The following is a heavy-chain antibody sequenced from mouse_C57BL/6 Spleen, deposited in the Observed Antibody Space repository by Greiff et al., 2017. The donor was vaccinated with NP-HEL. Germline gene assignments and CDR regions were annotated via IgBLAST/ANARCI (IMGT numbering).Heavy chain of an antibody. CDR3: ARKDYAKAMDY. V-gene: IGHV5-17*01. Sequence: EVKLMESGGGLVKPGGSLKLSCAASGFTFSDYGMHWVRQAPEKGLEWVAYISSGSSTIYYADTVKGRFTISRDNAKNTLFLQMTSLRSEDTAMYYCARKDYAKAMDYWGQGISVTVSS. CDR1: GFTFSDYG. CDR2: ISSGSSTI. D-gene: IGHD1-1*01. J-gene: IGHJ4*01.